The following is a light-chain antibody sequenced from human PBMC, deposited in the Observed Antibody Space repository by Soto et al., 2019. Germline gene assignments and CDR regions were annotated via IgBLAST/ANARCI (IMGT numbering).Light chain of an antibody. CDR1: SSDVGGYNY. V-gene: IGLV2-14*01. J-gene: IGLJ2*01. CDR3: SSYTSSSTPVV. CDR2: EVS. Sequence: QSVLTQPASVSGSPGQSITISCTGTSSDVGGYNYVSWYQQHPGKAPKLMIYEVSNRPSGVSNRCSGSKSGNTASLTISGLQAEDEADYYCSSYTSSSTPVVFGGGTKVTVL.